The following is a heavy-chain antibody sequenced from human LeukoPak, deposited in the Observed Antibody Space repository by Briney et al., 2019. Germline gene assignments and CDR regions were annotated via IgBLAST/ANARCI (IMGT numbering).Heavy chain of an antibody. CDR1: RGTFSKYA. Sequence: GASVKVSCKSSRGTFSKYAIIWVRQAPGQGLEWMGRIIPILNITHYAQKFQGRVTIAADKSTSTAYMELSSLRSEDTAMYYCARDDDRAREIDYWGQGTLVTVSS. V-gene: IGHV1-69*04. CDR3: ARDDDRAREIDY. J-gene: IGHJ4*02. CDR2: IIPILNIT. D-gene: IGHD3-22*01.